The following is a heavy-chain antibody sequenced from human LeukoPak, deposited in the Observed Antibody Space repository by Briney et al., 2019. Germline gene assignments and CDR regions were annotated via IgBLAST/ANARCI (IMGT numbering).Heavy chain of an antibody. J-gene: IGHJ6*02. Sequence: GGSLRLSCAASGFTFSSYSMNWVRQAPGKGPEWVSAISGSGSGGNTFYADSVKGRFTVSRDNSKKTLYLQMDSLSAEDTAVYYCAKYCTSSSCFAGSFYGMDVWGQGTTVTVSS. CDR2: ISGSGSGGNT. CDR3: AKYCTSSSCFAGSFYGMDV. V-gene: IGHV3-23*01. D-gene: IGHD2-2*01. CDR1: GFTFSSYS.